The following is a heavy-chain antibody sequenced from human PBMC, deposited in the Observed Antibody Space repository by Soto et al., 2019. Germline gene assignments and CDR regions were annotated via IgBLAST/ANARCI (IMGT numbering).Heavy chain of an antibody. CDR3: ARDVAHLYGDYSY. V-gene: IGHV3-21*01. J-gene: IGHJ4*02. D-gene: IGHD4-17*01. CDR2: ISSSSSYI. CDR1: GLTFSSYS. Sequence: GGSLRLSCAASGLTFSSYSMNWVRQAPGKGLEWVSSISSSSSYIYYADSVKGRFTISRDNAKNSLYLQMNSLRAEDTAVYYCARDVAHLYGDYSYWGQGTLVTVPQ.